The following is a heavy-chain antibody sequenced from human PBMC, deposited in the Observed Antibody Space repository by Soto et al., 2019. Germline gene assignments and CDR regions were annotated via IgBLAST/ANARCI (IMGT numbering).Heavy chain of an antibody. V-gene: IGHV4-39*01. D-gene: IGHD2-15*01. CDR2: IYYSGST. J-gene: IGHJ4*02. CDR1: GGSISSSSYY. Sequence: QLQLQESGPGLVKPSETLSLTCTVSGGSISSSSYYWGWIRQPPGKGLEWIGSIYYSGSTYYNPSLKSRVTISVDTSKNQFSLKLSSVTAADTAVYYCANIVLVAATFDYWGQGTLVTVSS. CDR3: ANIVLVAATFDY.